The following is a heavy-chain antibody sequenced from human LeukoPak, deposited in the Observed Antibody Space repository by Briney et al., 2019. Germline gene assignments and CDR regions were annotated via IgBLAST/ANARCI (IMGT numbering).Heavy chain of an antibody. V-gene: IGHV4-34*01. J-gene: IGHJ3*02. Sequence: SETLSLTCAVYGGSFSGYYWSWIRQPPGKGLEWIGEINHSGSTNYNPSLKSRVTISVDTSKNQFSLKLSSVTAADTAVYYCARQYYDILTGHAHAFDIWGQGTMVTVSS. CDR1: GGSFSGYY. CDR3: ARQYYDILTGHAHAFDI. D-gene: IGHD3-9*01. CDR2: INHSGST.